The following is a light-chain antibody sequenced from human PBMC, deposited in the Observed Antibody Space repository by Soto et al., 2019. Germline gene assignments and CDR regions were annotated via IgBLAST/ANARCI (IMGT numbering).Light chain of an antibody. CDR2: WAS. J-gene: IGKJ4*01. V-gene: IGKV4-1*01. CDR3: QQFHSNPPT. Sequence: DIVMTQSPDFLAVSLGERATISCKSSHSIIHSSNNKNYLSWYQQKPGQPPKLLIYWASIRDSGVTERFSGSGSWTNFTLTISSLQAEDVAIYYCQQFHSNPPTFGGGTKVEIK. CDR1: HSIIHSSNNKNY.